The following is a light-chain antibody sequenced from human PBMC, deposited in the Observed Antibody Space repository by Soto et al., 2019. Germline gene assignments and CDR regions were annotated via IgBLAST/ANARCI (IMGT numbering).Light chain of an antibody. J-gene: IGKJ1*01. V-gene: IGKV1-6*01. CDR1: QGIRND. CDR3: LQDYNYSWK. CDR2: AAS. Sequence: ALHITPPPSSLSRYLGARADTTFRSSQGIRNDLGWYQQKPGKAPKLLIYAASSLQSGVPSRFSGSGSGTDFTLTISSLHPEDFATYYCLQDYNYSWKFGQGTRWIS.